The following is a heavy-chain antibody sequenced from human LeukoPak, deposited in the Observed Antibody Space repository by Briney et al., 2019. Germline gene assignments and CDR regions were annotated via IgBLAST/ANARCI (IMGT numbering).Heavy chain of an antibody. CDR2: ISGSGGST. Sequence: AGGSLRLSCAASGFTFSSYGMSWVRQAPGKGLEWVSAISGSGGSTYYADSVKGRFTISRDNSKNTLYLQMNSLRAEDTAVYYCAKGHRLRYFDWLEHSDAFDIWGQGTMVTVSS. V-gene: IGHV3-23*01. J-gene: IGHJ3*02. CDR3: AKGHRLRYFDWLEHSDAFDI. D-gene: IGHD3-9*01. CDR1: GFTFSSYG.